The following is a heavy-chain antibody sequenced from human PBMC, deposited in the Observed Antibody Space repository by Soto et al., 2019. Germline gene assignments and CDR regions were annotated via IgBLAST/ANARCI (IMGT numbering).Heavy chain of an antibody. CDR1: GYRFTSYC. CDR3: ARKDKSGYFNWFDP. D-gene: IGHD3-22*01. V-gene: IGHV5-51*01. J-gene: IGHJ5*02. CDR2: IFPSDSDT. Sequence: PGESLKISCRTSGYRFTSYCIAWVVQMPGKGLEWMGIIFPSDSDTRYSPSFQGQVTISADRSTSTVFLQWASLKASDTAVYFCARKDKSGYFNWFDPWGQGTLVTVSS.